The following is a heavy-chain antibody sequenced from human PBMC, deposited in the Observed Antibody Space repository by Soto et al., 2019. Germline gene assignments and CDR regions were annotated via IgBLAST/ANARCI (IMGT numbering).Heavy chain of an antibody. D-gene: IGHD3-10*01. CDR2: INPSGGST. V-gene: IGHV1-46*01. Sequence: QVQLVQSGAEVKKPGASVKVSCKASGYTFTSYYMHWVRQAPGQGLEWMGIINPSGGSTSYAQKFQGRVIMTRDTSTRTVYMELSSLISEDTVVYYCARDPAVYHYGWGSYSYWAGGFDYWGQGTLVTVSS. CDR3: ARDPAVYHYGWGSYSYWAGGFDY. J-gene: IGHJ4*02. CDR1: GYTFTSYY.